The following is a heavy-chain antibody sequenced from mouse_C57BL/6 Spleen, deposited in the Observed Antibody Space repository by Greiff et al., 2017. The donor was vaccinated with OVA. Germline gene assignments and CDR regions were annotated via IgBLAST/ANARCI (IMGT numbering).Heavy chain of an antibody. CDR3: AREGLGWFAY. CDR2: INYDGSST. CDR1: GFTFSDYY. V-gene: IGHV5-16*01. J-gene: IGHJ3*01. Sequence: EVQLQESEGGLVQPGSSMKLSCTASGFTFSDYYMAWVRQVPEKGLEWVANINYDGSSTYYLDSLKSRFIISRDNAKNILYLQMSSLKSEDTATYYCAREGLGWFAYWGQGTLVTVSA. D-gene: IGHD3-1*01.